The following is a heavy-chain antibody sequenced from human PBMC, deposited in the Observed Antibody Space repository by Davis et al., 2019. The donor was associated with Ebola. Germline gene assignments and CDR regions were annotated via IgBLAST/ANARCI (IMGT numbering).Heavy chain of an antibody. Sequence: ASVKVSCKASGYTFTNYYMHWVRQAPGQGLEWMGIINPSGGSTSYAQKFQGRVTMTRDTSTSTVYMELNSLRAEDTAVYYCARDGFLVVVVPAATDYGMDVWGQGTTVTVSS. D-gene: IGHD2-2*01. J-gene: IGHJ6*02. CDR1: GYTFTNYY. CDR3: ARDGFLVVVVPAATDYGMDV. V-gene: IGHV1-46*01. CDR2: INPSGGST.